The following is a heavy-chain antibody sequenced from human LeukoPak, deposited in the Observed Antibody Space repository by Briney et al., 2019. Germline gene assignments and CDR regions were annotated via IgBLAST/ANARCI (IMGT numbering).Heavy chain of an antibody. V-gene: IGHV3-21*01. CDR2: ISSSSSYI. CDR1: GFTFSNYN. J-gene: IGHJ4*02. D-gene: IGHD1-26*01. CDR3: ARGNGSGSH. Sequence: GGSLRLSCAASGFTFSNYNINWVRQAPGKGLEWVSSISSSSSYIYYADSVKGRFTISRDNAKNSLYLQMNSLRAEDTAVYYCARGNGSGSHWGQGTLVTVSS.